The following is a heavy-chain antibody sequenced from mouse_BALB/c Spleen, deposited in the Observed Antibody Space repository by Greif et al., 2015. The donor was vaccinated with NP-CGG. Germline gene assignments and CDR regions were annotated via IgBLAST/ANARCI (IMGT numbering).Heavy chain of an antibody. CDR3: TRSGYGKAWFAY. Sequence: QVQLQQPGAELVKPGASVKMSCKASGYTFTSYWMHWVKQRPGQGLEWIGVIDPSDSYTSYNQKFKGKATLTVDTSSSTAYMQLSSLTSEDSAVYYCTRSGYGKAWFAYWGQGTLVTVSA. CDR1: GYTFTSYW. V-gene: IGHV1S127*01. J-gene: IGHJ3*01. D-gene: IGHD2-1*01. CDR2: IDPSDSYT.